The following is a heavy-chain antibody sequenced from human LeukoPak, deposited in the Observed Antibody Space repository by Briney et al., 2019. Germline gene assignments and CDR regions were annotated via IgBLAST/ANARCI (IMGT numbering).Heavy chain of an antibody. CDR1: GFTFSSYE. CDR2: ISYDGSNK. CDR3: AKVEVVAANYDAFDI. V-gene: IGHV3-30*18. J-gene: IGHJ3*02. D-gene: IGHD2-15*01. Sequence: GGSLRLSCAASGFTFSSYEMNWVRQAPGKGLEWVAVISYDGSNKYYADSVKGRFTISRDNSKNTLYLQMNSLRAEDTAVYYCAKVEVVAANYDAFDIWGQGTMVTVSS.